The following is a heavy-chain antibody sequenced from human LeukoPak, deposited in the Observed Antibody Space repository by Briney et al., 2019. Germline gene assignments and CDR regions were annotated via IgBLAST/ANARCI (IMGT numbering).Heavy chain of an antibody. CDR1: GFTFSSYA. CDR2: ISYDGSNK. V-gene: IGHV3-30*14. D-gene: IGHD4-11*01. J-gene: IGHJ5*02. Sequence: QPGGSLRLSCAASGFTFSSYAMHWVRQAPGKGLEWVAVISYDGSNKYYADSVKGRFTISRDNSKSTLYLQMNSLRAEDTAVYYCARDMTTGEHNWFDPWGQGTLVTVSS. CDR3: ARDMTTGEHNWFDP.